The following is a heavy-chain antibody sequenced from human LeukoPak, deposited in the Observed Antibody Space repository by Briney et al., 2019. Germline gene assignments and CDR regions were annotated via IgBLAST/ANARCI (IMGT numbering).Heavy chain of an antibody. V-gene: IGHV4-34*01. CDR2: MNQRGSM. CDR3: ARDVRDYGDPFDY. Sequence: SETLSLTCDVYGASFTGYYWSWIRQSPGKGLEWIGEMNQRGSMNYNPSLKSRVTISVDRSKNQFSLKLSSVTAADTAVYYCARDVRDYGDPFDYWGQGTLVTVSS. CDR1: GASFTGYY. J-gene: IGHJ4*02. D-gene: IGHD4-17*01.